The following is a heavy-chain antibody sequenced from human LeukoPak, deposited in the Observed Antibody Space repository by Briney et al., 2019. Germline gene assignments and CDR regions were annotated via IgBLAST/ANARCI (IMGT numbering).Heavy chain of an antibody. J-gene: IGHJ4*02. D-gene: IGHD2-21*01. CDR3: ARQAKTVVQYIDFDF. V-gene: IGHV4-39*01. CDR2: VYYSGST. Sequence: PSETLSLTCTVSSGSISSTSSYWGWIRQPPGKGLEWIGAVYYSGSTYYNPSLKSRVTISVDTSKNQFSLDLKSVTATDTAVYYCARQAKTVVQYIDFDFWGQGTLVTVSS. CDR1: SGSISSTSSY.